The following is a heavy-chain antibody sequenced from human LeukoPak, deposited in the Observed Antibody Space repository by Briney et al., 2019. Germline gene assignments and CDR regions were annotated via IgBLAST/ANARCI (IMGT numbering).Heavy chain of an antibody. D-gene: IGHD3-10*01. Sequence: GGSLRLSCAASGFTFSSYAMSWVRQAPGKGLEWVSVIYSGGSTYYADSVKGRFTISRDNSKNTLYLQMNSLRAEDTAVYYCARDGVGVTMVRGVIIDWGQGTLVTVSS. CDR1: GFTFSSYA. CDR2: IYSGGST. J-gene: IGHJ4*02. V-gene: IGHV3-66*01. CDR3: ARDGVGVTMVRGVIID.